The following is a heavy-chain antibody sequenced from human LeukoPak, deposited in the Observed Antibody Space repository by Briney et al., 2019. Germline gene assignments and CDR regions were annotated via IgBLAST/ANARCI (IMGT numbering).Heavy chain of an antibody. Sequence: GGSLRLSCAASGFTFSSYAMSWVRQAPGKGLEWVSAISGSGGSTYYADSVKGRFTSSRDNSKNTLYLQMNSLRAEDTAVYYCAKGVTLPAAIWMGDYWGQGTLVTVSS. CDR3: AKGVTLPAAIWMGDY. D-gene: IGHD2-2*02. J-gene: IGHJ4*02. CDR1: GFTFSSYA. CDR2: ISGSGGST. V-gene: IGHV3-23*01.